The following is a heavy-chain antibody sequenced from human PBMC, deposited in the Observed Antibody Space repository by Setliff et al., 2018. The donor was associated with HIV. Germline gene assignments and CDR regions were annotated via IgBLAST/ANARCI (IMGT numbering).Heavy chain of an antibody. D-gene: IGHD3-22*01. CDR1: NGSISSHY. Sequence: SETLSLTCTVPNGSISSHYWSWIRQPPGKGLEWIGNMYYSGSTNYNPSLKSRVTISVDRSQNHFSLKLSSATAADTAVYYCAREVDYYDSSRYLLLYYFDSWGQGTLVTVSS. J-gene: IGHJ4*02. V-gene: IGHV4-59*11. CDR2: MYYSGST. CDR3: AREVDYYDSSRYLLLYYFDS.